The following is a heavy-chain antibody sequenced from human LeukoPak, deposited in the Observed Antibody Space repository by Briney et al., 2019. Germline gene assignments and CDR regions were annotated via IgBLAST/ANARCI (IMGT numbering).Heavy chain of an antibody. CDR1: GVTFSSYW. V-gene: IGHV3-7*01. CDR3: AKDDYYDSSGYPDY. Sequence: PGGSLRLSCAASGVTFSSYWMSWVRQAPGKGLEWVANIKQDGSEKYYVDSVKGRFTISRDNAKNSLYLQMNSLRAEDTAVYYCAKDDYYDSSGYPDYWGQGTLVTVSS. D-gene: IGHD3-22*01. CDR2: IKQDGSEK. J-gene: IGHJ4*02.